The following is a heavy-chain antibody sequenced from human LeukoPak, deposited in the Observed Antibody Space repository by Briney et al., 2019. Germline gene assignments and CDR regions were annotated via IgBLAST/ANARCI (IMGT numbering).Heavy chain of an antibody. V-gene: IGHV3-66*01. CDR1: GFTVSSNY. J-gene: IGHJ6*02. D-gene: IGHD4-17*01. CDR3: ARTDRMTTVTTDYYYGMDV. CDR2: IYSGGST. Sequence: PGGSLRLSCAASGFTVSSNYMSWVRQAPGKGLERVSVIYSGGSTYYADSVKGRFTISRDNSKNTLYLQMNSLRAEDTAVYYCARTDRMTTVTTDYYYGMDVWGQGTTVTVSS.